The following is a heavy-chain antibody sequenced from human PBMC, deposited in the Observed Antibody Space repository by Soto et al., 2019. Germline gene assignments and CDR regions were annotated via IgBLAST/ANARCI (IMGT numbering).Heavy chain of an antibody. Sequence: SETLSLTCTVSGASMTKNNHYWAWIRQPPGKGLEWIATTFYSGNTYYNPSLKSRVTVSVDTSNNQFSLKLSSVTAADSAVYYCARHRLYRSSSRTLGMDGCGQGTQVT. V-gene: IGHV4-39*01. CDR2: TFYSGNT. CDR3: ARHRLYRSSSRTLGMDG. CDR1: GASMTKNNHY. J-gene: IGHJ6*02. D-gene: IGHD2-2*02.